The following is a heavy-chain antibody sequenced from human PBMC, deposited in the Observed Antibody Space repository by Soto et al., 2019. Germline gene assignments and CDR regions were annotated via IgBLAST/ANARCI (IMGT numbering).Heavy chain of an antibody. Sequence: LKISCKGSGYSFTSYWISWVRQMPGKGLEWMGRIDPSDSYTNYSPSFQGHVTISADKSISTAYLQWSSLKASDTAMYYCARSLEWVSRPTPYGMDVWGQGTTVTVSS. CDR3: ARSLEWVSRPTPYGMDV. CDR1: GYSFTSYW. CDR2: IDPSDSYT. V-gene: IGHV5-10-1*01. D-gene: IGHD3-3*01. J-gene: IGHJ6*02.